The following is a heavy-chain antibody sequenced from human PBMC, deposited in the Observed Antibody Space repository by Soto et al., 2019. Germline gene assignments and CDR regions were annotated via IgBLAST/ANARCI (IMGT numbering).Heavy chain of an antibody. J-gene: IGHJ4*02. CDR2: ISSTTNYL. V-gene: IGHV3-21*06. Sequence: EVQLVESGGGLVKPGGSLRLSCAASGFTFTRYSMNWVRQAPGKGLEWVSSISSTTNYLYYGDSMKGRFTISRDNAKNSLSLEMNSLRAEDTAVYYCARESEDLTSNFDYWGQGNLVTVSS. CDR3: ARESEDLTSNFDY. CDR1: GFTFTRYS.